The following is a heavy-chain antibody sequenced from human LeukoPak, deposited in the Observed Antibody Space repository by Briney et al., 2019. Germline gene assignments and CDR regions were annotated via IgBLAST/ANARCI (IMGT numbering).Heavy chain of an antibody. Sequence: SQTLSLTCAISGDSFSSNSAAWNWIRQSPSRGLEWLGRTYYRSKWYNDYAVSVKSRITINPDTSKNQFSLQLNSVTPEDTAVYYCAKGNYSSGWTWWLDPWGQGTLVTVSS. CDR3: AKGNYSSGWTWWLDP. D-gene: IGHD6-19*01. J-gene: IGHJ5*02. CDR2: TYYRSKWYN. CDR1: GDSFSSNSAA. V-gene: IGHV6-1*01.